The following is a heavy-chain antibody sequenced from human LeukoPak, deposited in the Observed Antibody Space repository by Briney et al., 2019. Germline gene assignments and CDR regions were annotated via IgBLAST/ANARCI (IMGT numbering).Heavy chain of an antibody. D-gene: IGHD5-18*01. CDR2: ISSSSSYI. CDR1: GFTFSSYS. J-gene: IGHJ4*02. CDR3: ARGGNSYGYGLDY. V-gene: IGHV3-21*01. Sequence: GGSLRLSCAASGFTFSSYSMNWVRQAPGEGLEWVSSISSSSSYIYYADSVKGRFTISRDNAKNSLYLQMNSLRAEDTAVYYCARGGNSYGYGLDYWGQGTLVTVSS.